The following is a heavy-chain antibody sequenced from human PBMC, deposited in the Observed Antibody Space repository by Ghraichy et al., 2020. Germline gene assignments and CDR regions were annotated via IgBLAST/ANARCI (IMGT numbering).Heavy chain of an antibody. D-gene: IGHD6-19*01. CDR3: ARAPYSSGWYEINYYYYGMDV. Sequence: EPLSLTCTVSGGSISSYYWSWIRQPPGKGLEWIGYIYYSGSTNYNPSLKSRVTISVDTSKNQFSLKLSSVTAADTAVYYCARAPYSSGWYEINYYYYGMDVWGQGTTVTVSS. CDR1: GGSISSYY. J-gene: IGHJ6*02. CDR2: IYYSGST. V-gene: IGHV4-59*01.